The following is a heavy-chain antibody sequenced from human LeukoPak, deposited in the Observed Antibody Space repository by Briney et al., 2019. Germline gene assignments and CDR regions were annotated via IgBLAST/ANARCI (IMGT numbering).Heavy chain of an antibody. Sequence: GGSLRLSCAASGFTFSSYAMSWVRQAPGKGLEWVSAISGSGGSTYYADSVKGRFTISRDNSKNTLYLQMNSLRAEDTAVYYCAKDMPRYCSGGSCYSGFDYWGQGTLVTVSS. J-gene: IGHJ4*02. CDR1: GFTFSSYA. V-gene: IGHV3-23*01. CDR3: AKDMPRYCSGGSCYSGFDY. CDR2: ISGSGGST. D-gene: IGHD2-15*01.